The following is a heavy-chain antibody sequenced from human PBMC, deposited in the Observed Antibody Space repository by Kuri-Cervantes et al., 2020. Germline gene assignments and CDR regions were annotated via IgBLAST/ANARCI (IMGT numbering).Heavy chain of an antibody. Sequence: ASVKVSCKASGYNFTSYYMHWVRQAPGQGLEWMGIINPSGGSTSYAQKFQGRVTMNRDTSKSTVYMELSSLRSEDTAVYYCARDFSSLSDAFDIWGQGTIVTVSS. V-gene: IGHV1-46*01. CDR2: INPSGGST. D-gene: IGHD2/OR15-2a*01. J-gene: IGHJ3*02. CDR1: GYNFTSYY. CDR3: ARDFSSLSDAFDI.